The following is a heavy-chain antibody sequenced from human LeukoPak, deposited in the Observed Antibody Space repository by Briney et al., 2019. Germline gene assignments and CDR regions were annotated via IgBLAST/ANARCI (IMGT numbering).Heavy chain of an antibody. CDR2: IGGSGGST. V-gene: IGHV3-23*01. CDR1: GFTFSSYG. CDR3: ARGWYIDY. Sequence: GSLRLSCAASGFTFSSYGMTWVRQAPGRGLEWVSVIGGSGGSTNYADAVKGRFTISKDTSKNTLYLQKNSLRAEDTAVYYCARGWYIDYWGQGTLVTVSS. J-gene: IGHJ4*02. D-gene: IGHD6-19*01.